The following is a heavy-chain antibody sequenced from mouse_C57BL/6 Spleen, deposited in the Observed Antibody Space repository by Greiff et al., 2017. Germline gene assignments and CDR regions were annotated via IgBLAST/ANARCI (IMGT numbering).Heavy chain of an antibody. D-gene: IGHD1-1*01. Sequence: EVQLQESGPGLVKPSQSLSLTCSVTGYSITSGYYWNWIRQFPGNKLEWMGYISYDGSNNYNPSLKNRISITRDTSKNQFFLKLNSVTTEDTATYYCASAIYYYGSEAYWGQGTLVTVSA. V-gene: IGHV3-6*01. CDR2: ISYDGSN. CDR3: ASAIYYYGSEAY. J-gene: IGHJ3*01. CDR1: GYSITSGYY.